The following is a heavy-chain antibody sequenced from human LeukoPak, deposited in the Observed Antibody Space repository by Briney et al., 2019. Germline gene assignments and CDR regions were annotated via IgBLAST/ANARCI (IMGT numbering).Heavy chain of an antibody. J-gene: IGHJ4*02. V-gene: IGHV3-30*04. CDR2: ISYDGSGK. D-gene: IGHD3-3*01. CDR3: ARERTGYYIVY. CDR1: GFTFSNYA. Sequence: GGSLRLSCAASGFTFSNYAMHWVRQAPGKGLEWVALISYDGSGKYYSDSVEGRFTISRDSSENTLYLQMNSLRAEDTAIYYCARERTGYYIVYWGQGTLVTVSS.